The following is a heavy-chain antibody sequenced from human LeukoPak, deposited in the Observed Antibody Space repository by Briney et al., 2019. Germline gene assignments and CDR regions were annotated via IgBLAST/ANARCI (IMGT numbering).Heavy chain of an antibody. CDR1: GFTFSSYG. Sequence: GGSLRLSCAASGFTFSSYGMSWVRQAPGKGLEWVSAISGSGGSTYYADSVKGRFTISRDNSKNTLYLQMNSLRAEDTAVYYCAKAHYDILTGPDYWGQGTLVTVSS. CDR3: AKAHYDILTGPDY. CDR2: ISGSGGST. V-gene: IGHV3-23*01. J-gene: IGHJ4*02. D-gene: IGHD3-9*01.